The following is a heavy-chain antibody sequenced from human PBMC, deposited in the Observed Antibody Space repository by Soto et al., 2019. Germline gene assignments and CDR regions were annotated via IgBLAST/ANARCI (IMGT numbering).Heavy chain of an antibody. CDR3: ATDPQLYSGYGPFDY. CDR1: GYTLTELS. D-gene: IGHD5-12*01. V-gene: IGHV1-24*01. CDR2: FDPEDGET. J-gene: IGHJ4*02. Sequence: GASVKVSCKVSGYTLTELSMHWVRQAPGKGLEWMGGFDPEDGETIYAQKFQGRVTMTEDTSTDTAYMELSSLRSEDTAVYYCATDPQLYSGYGPFDYWGQGTLVTVSS.